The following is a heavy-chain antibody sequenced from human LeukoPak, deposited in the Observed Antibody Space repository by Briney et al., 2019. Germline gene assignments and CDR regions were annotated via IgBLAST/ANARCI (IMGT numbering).Heavy chain of an antibody. V-gene: IGHV3-30-3*01. CDR1: GFTFSSYA. CDR3: ARDQTYEGETLGYCSGGSCYSEYYGMDV. D-gene: IGHD2-15*01. Sequence: PGGSLRLSCAASGFTFSSYAMHWVRQAPGKGLEWVAVISYDGSNKYYADSVKGRFTISRDNSKNTLYLQMNSLRAEDTAVYYCARDQTYEGETLGYCSGGSCYSEYYGMDVWGQGTTVTVSS. CDR2: ISYDGSNK. J-gene: IGHJ6*02.